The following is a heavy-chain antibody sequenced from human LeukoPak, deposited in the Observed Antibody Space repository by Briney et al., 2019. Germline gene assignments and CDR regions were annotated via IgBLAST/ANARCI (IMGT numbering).Heavy chain of an antibody. CDR1: GGSISSYY. J-gene: IGHJ5*02. CDR2: IYTSGST. CDR3: ARGPYGTPDWFDP. V-gene: IGHV4-4*07. Sequence: SETLSLTCTVSGGSISSYYWSWVRQPAGKGLEWIGRIYTSGSTNYNPSLKSRVTISVDKSKNQSSLKLSSVTAADTAVYYCARGPYGTPDWFDPWGQGTLVTVSS. D-gene: IGHD1-26*01.